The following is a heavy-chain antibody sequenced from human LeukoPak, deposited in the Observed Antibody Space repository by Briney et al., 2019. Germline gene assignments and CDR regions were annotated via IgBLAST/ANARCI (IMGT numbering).Heavy chain of an antibody. J-gene: IGHJ5*02. CDR3: ARDVTLNWFDP. V-gene: IGHV1-2*02. CDR2: INPNSGDT. Sequence: GASVKVSCKASGYTFAGYYMHWVRQAPGQGLEWMGWINPNSGDTNYAQKLQGRVTMTTDTSTSTAYMELRSLRSDDTAVYYCARDVTLNWFDPWGQGTLVTVSS. CDR1: GYTFAGYY. D-gene: IGHD2-21*02.